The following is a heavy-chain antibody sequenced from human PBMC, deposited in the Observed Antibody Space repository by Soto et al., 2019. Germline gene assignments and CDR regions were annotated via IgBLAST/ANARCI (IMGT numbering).Heavy chain of an antibody. J-gene: IGHJ4*02. CDR3: ARDFDYLDS. CDR2: VYHTGRT. CDR1: GGSFKSGSYY. Sequence: QVHLQESGPGLVRPSETLSLTCTVSGGSFKSGSYYWSWIRQPPGKGLEWIGYVYHTGRTDYNPSPKRRVSISIDTVKNQFSLDLDSVTPADTAVYFWARDFDYLDSWGQGTLVTVS. D-gene: IGHD3-3*01. V-gene: IGHV4-61*01.